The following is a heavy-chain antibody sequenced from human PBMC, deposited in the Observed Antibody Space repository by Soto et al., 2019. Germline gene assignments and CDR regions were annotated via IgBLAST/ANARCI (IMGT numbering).Heavy chain of an antibody. D-gene: IGHD2-2*01. Sequence: PGGSLRLSCAASGFTFSSYAMNWVRQAPGKGLEWVSGISGSGGSTKYADSVKGRFTISRDNSKNTLYLQMNSLRAEDTAVYYCAKVTVVVAAALGYMAVWGKGSMVTVSS. J-gene: IGHJ6*03. CDR3: AKVTVVVAAALGYMAV. CDR1: GFTFSSYA. CDR2: ISGSGGST. V-gene: IGHV3-23*01.